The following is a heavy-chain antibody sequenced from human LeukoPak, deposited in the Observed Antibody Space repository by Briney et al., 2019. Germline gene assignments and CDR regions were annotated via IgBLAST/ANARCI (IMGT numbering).Heavy chain of an antibody. V-gene: IGHV3-53*01. CDR2: IYSGGST. CDR3: ARGPPKKIVDQFGYL. J-gene: IGHJ4*02. CDR1: GFTVSSNY. Sequence: PGGSLRLSCAASGFTVSSNYMSWVRQAPGKGLEWVSVIYSGGSTYYADSVKGRFTISRDNSKNTLYLQMNSLRADDTAVYYCARGPPKKIVDQFGYLWGQGTLVTVSS. D-gene: IGHD3-22*01.